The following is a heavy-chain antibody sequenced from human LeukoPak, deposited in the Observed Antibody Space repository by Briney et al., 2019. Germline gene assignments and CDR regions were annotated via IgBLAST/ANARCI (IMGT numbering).Heavy chain of an antibody. Sequence: SETLSLTCTVSGGPITNTNHYWGWIRQPPGQGLEWIGTIYYSGSAYYNPSLKSRVTISVDTSKNQFSLKLSSVTAADTAVYYCARLKQWLRNGHYYFDYWGQGTLVTVSS. J-gene: IGHJ4*02. CDR3: ARLKQWLRNGHYYFDY. D-gene: IGHD6-19*01. V-gene: IGHV4-39*01. CDR2: IYYSGSA. CDR1: GGPITNTNHY.